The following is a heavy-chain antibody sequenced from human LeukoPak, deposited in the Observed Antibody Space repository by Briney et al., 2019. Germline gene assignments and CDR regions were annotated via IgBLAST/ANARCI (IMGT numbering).Heavy chain of an antibody. V-gene: IGHV3-30*18. CDR1: GFTFSNYG. CDR3: AKDRAPYNWNDIEY. CDR2: ISYDGSNE. J-gene: IGHJ4*02. D-gene: IGHD1-20*01. Sequence: GGSLRLSCAASGFTFSNYGMHWVRQAPGKGLEWVVPISYDGSNEYYADSVKGRFTISRDNSNNTLYLQMNSLRAEDTAVYYCAKDRAPYNWNDIEYWGQGSLATVSS.